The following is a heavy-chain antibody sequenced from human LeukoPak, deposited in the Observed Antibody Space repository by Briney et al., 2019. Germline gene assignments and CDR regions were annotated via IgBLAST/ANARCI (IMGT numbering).Heavy chain of an antibody. J-gene: IGHJ4*02. CDR3: ARGFKDYYDDSAYYYYFDH. V-gene: IGHV3-33*01. Sequence: GGSLRLSCAASGFTFSSFGMHWVRQAPGKGLEWVAIIWYDGSNKYYSDSVKGRFTISRDNSKNTVYLQMNSPRAEDTAVYYCARGFKDYYDDSAYYYYFDHWGQGTLVTVSS. CDR1: GFTFSSFG. D-gene: IGHD3-22*01. CDR2: IWYDGSNK.